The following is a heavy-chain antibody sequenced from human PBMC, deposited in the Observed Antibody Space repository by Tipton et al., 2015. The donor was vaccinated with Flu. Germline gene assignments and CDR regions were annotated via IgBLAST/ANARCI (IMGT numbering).Heavy chain of an antibody. CDR1: GFIFTDYW. V-gene: IGHV3-7*01. D-gene: IGHD3-16*01. Sequence: QLVQSGGGLVQPGGSLRLSCAASGFIFTDYWMAWVRQAPGKGLEWVANIKYDESTIFYRDSVKGRFTISRDNAKNSLYLQMNNLRAEDSGVYYCTRRLVEDWGQGTQVTVS. CDR2: IKYDESTI. CDR3: TRRLVED. J-gene: IGHJ4*02.